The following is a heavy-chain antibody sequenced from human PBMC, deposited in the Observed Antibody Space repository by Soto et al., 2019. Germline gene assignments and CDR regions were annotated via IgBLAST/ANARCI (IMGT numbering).Heavy chain of an antibody. Sequence: GSLRLSCAASGFTFSSYAMSWVRQAPVKGLEWVSAISGSGGSTYYADSVKGRFTISRDNSKNTLYLQMNSLRAEDTAVYYCAKDLPVVPAAGDRSMDVWGQGTTVTVSS. CDR2: ISGSGGST. CDR3: AKDLPVVPAAGDRSMDV. D-gene: IGHD2-2*01. CDR1: GFTFSSYA. V-gene: IGHV3-23*01. J-gene: IGHJ6*02.